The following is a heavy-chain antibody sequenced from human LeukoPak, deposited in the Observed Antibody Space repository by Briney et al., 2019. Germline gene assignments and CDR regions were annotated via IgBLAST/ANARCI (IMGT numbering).Heavy chain of an antibody. CDR3: ARARRCSGGSCYPVDY. Sequence: SETLSLTCAVYGVSFSGYYWSWIRQPPGKGLEWIGEINHSGSTNHNPSLKSRITISVDTSKNQFSLKLSSVTAADTAVYYCARARRCSGGSCYPVDYWGQGTLVTVSS. J-gene: IGHJ4*02. V-gene: IGHV4-34*01. CDR2: INHSGST. D-gene: IGHD2-15*01. CDR1: GVSFSGYY.